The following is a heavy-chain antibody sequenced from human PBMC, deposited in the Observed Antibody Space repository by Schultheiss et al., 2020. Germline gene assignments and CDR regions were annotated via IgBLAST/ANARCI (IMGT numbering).Heavy chain of an antibody. CDR2: IYSGGST. V-gene: IGHV3-53*04. D-gene: IGHD3-3*01. J-gene: IGHJ6*02. CDR1: GFTVSSNY. CDR3: ARDRTYYDFWSGYPPHYGMDV. Sequence: GESLKISCAASGFTVSSNYMSWVRQAPGKGLEWVSVIYSGGSTYYADSVKGRFTISRHNSKNTLYLQMNSLRAEDTAVYYCARDRTYYDFWSGYPPHYGMDVWGQGTTVTVSS.